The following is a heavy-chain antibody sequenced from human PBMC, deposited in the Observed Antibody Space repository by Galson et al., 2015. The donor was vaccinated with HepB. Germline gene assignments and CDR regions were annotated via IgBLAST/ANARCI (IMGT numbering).Heavy chain of an antibody. CDR1: GFTFSNAW. Sequence: SLRLSCAASGFTFSNAWMSWVRQAPGKGLEWVGRIKSKTDGGTTDYAAPVKGRFTFSRDDSKNTLYLQMNSLKTEDTAVYYCTTGYYDILTGYYNYFDYWGQGTLVTVSS. V-gene: IGHV3-15*01. J-gene: IGHJ4*02. CDR3: TTGYYDILTGYYNYFDY. CDR2: IKSKTDGGTT. D-gene: IGHD3-9*01.